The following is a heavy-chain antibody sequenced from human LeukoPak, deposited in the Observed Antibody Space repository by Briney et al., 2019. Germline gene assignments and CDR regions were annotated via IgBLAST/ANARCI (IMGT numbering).Heavy chain of an antibody. J-gene: IGHJ4*02. V-gene: IGHV3-7*03. CDR3: ATPLDYYDSSGYHQGGD. CDR1: GFTFSRYW. CDR2: IKQDGSKK. Sequence: GGSLRLSCAASGFTFSRYWMTWVRQAPGKGLEWVANIKQDGSKKNYVDSVKGRFTISRDNAKNSLYLQMNSLRAEDTAVYYYATPLDYYDSSGYHQGGDWGQGTLVTVSS. D-gene: IGHD3-22*01.